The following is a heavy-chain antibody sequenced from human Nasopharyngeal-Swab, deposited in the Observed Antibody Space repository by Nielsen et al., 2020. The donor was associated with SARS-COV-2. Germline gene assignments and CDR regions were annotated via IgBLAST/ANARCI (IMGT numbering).Heavy chain of an antibody. V-gene: IGHV3-74*01. CDR3: ARDTSGYDGNYYYYYMDV. Sequence: GESLKISCAASGFTFSSYWMHWVRQAPGKGPVWVSRINSDGSSTSYADSVKGRFTISRDNAKNTLYLQMNSLRAEDTAVYYCARDTSGYDGNYYYYYMDVWGKGTTVTVSS. J-gene: IGHJ6*03. CDR2: INSDGSST. CDR1: GFTFSSYW. D-gene: IGHD5-12*01.